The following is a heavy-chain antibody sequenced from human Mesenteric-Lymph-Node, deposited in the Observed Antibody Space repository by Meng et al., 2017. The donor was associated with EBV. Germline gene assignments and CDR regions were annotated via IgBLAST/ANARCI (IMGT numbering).Heavy chain of an antibody. D-gene: IGHD2-21*01. CDR2: LHDSGSS. V-gene: IGHV4-30-2*01. J-gene: IGHJ4*02. Sequence: LEASRSGLVNPSQILSISGSVCGVSVSSEGYSWSWIRPRQGKGWEWIGYLHDSGSSYSTPTLKGRVTISVYRSQNPFSLRLTSVTATDTSVFYCSAPPTDKLTFLHYWGQGTLVTVSS. CDR1: GVSVSSEGYS. CDR3: SAPPTDKLTFLHY.